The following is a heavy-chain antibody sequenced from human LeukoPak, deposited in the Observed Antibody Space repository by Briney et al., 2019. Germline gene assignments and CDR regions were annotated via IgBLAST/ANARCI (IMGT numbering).Heavy chain of an antibody. J-gene: IGHJ4*02. D-gene: IGHD3-22*01. CDR1: GFTFISSA. Sequence: ASVKVSCKTSGFTFISSAVQWARQARGQRLEWIGWIVVGSGNTNYAQKFQERVTITRDMSTSTAYMELSSLRSEDTAVYYCAADPSYSSGYRYYFDYWGQGTLVTVSS. CDR3: AADPSYSSGYRYYFDY. CDR2: IVVGSGNT. V-gene: IGHV1-58*01.